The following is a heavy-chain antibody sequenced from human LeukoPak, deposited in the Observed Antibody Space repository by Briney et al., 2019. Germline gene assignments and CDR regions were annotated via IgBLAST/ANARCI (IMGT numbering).Heavy chain of an antibody. CDR1: GVSFSGYY. CDR3: ARDTYYDFWSGYYTPTAKGYYYYGMDV. D-gene: IGHD3-3*01. V-gene: IGHV4-34*01. Sequence: SETLSLTCAVYGVSFSGYYWSWIRQPPGKGLEWIGEINHSGSTNYNPSLKSRVTISVDTSKNQFSLKLSSVTAADTAVYYCARDTYYDFWSGYYTPTAKGYYYYGMDVWGQGTTVTVSS. CDR2: INHSGST. J-gene: IGHJ6*02.